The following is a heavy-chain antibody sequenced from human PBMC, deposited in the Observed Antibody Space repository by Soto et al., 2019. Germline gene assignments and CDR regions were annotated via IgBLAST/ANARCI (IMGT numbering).Heavy chain of an antibody. CDR3: ARGLGSSWHYYFDY. D-gene: IGHD6-13*01. Sequence: SETLSLSCAVYGGSFSGYYWSWIRQPPGKGLEWIGEINHSGSTNYNPSLKSRVTISVDTSKNQFSLKLSSVTAADTAVYYCARGLGSSWHYYFDYWGQGALVTVS. CDR1: GGSFSGYY. CDR2: INHSGST. V-gene: IGHV4-34*01. J-gene: IGHJ4*02.